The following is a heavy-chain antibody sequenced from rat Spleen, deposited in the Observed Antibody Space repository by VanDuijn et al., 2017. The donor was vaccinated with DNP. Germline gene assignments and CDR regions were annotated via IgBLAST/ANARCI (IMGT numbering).Heavy chain of an antibody. J-gene: IGHJ2*01. CDR3: ARPNYYAGSYPHY. V-gene: IGHV5-20*01. Sequence: EVQLVESGGGLVQPGRSLKLSCAASGFTFSDYYMAWVRQAPTKGLEWVAYISYDGGSTYYPDSVKGRFTISRDNAKNTLYLQMNSLRSEDTATYYCARPNYYAGSYPHYWGQGVMVTVSS. CDR1: GFTFSDYY. D-gene: IGHD1-12*02. CDR2: ISYDGGST.